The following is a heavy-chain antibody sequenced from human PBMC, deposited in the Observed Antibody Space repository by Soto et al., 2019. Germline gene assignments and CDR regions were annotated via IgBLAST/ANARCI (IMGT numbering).Heavy chain of an antibody. J-gene: IGHJ5*02. Sequence: SETLSLTCTVSGGSISSGDYYGSWIRQPPGKGLEWIGYIYYSGSTYYNPSLMSRLTISVDTSKNQFSLKLTSVTAAETAVYYCVRTARQGAVAPHWFDRWGQGTQVTVSS. CDR1: GGSISSGDYY. V-gene: IGHV4-30-4*01. CDR3: VRTARQGAVAPHWFDR. CDR2: IYYSGST. D-gene: IGHD2-21*02.